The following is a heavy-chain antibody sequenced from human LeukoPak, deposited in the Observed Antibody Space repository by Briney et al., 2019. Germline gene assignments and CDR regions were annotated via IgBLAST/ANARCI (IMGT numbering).Heavy chain of an antibody. CDR1: GYSFTSYW. D-gene: IGHD3-3*01. V-gene: IGHV5-51*01. Sequence: GESLKISCKGSGYSFTSYWIGWVRQMPGKGLEWMGIIYPGDSDTRYSPSFQGQVTISADKSISTAYLQWSSLKASDTAMYYCARHTRQGYDFWSGYYGVYYYYMDVWGKGTTVTVSS. J-gene: IGHJ6*03. CDR2: IYPGDSDT. CDR3: ARHTRQGYDFWSGYYGVYYYYMDV.